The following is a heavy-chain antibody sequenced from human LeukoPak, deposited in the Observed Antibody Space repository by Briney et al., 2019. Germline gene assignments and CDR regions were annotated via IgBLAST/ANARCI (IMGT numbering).Heavy chain of an antibody. CDR3: AKDLAAYYYGSGNPDY. Sequence: GGSLRLSCAASGFTFSSYGMHWVRQAPGKGLEWVAFIRYDGSNKYYADSVKGRFTISRDNSKNTLYLQMNSLRAEDTAVYYCAKDLAAYYYGSGNPDYWGQGTLVTVSS. V-gene: IGHV3-30*02. CDR1: GFTFSSYG. J-gene: IGHJ4*02. CDR2: IRYDGSNK. D-gene: IGHD3-10*01.